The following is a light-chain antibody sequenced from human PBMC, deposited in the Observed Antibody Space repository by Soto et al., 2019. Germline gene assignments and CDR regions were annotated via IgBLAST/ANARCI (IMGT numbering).Light chain of an antibody. J-gene: IGLJ2*01. Sequence: QSVLTQPPSASGTPGQRVTISCSGSSSNIGRNTVSWYQQLPGTAPKLLIYSNNQRPSGVPDRFSGSKSGTSASLAISGLQSEDDADYYCAAWDDSRKGPCVVFGGGTKLTVL. CDR1: SSNIGRNT. CDR2: SNN. V-gene: IGLV1-44*01. CDR3: AAWDDSRKGPCVV.